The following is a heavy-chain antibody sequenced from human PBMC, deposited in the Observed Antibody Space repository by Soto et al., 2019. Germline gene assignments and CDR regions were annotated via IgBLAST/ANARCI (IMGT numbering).Heavy chain of an antibody. J-gene: IGHJ4*02. D-gene: IGHD1-26*01. CDR2: FDPEDGET. CDR1: GYTLTELS. CDR3: ATVCNSHFFRFFDD. Sequence: ASVKVSCKVSGYTLTELSMHWVRQAPGKGLEWMGGFDPEDGETIYAQKFQGRVTMTEDTSTDTAYMELSSLRSEDTAVYYCATVCNSHFFRFFDDWGQGTLVTVS. V-gene: IGHV1-24*01.